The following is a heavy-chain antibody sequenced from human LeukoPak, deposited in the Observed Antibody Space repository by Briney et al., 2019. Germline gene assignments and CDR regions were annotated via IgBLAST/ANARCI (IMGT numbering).Heavy chain of an antibody. Sequence: GGSLRLSCEASGFSVSSNYMTWVRQAPGKGLEWVSVIYSGGSTYYAHSVKGRFIISRDNSKNTVYLQMNSLRAEDTAVYYCARVIGVVRADYYFDYWGQGTLVAVSS. CDR3: ARVIGVVRADYYFDY. V-gene: IGHV3-53*01. D-gene: IGHD3-10*01. CDR1: GFSVSSNY. CDR2: IYSGGST. J-gene: IGHJ4*02.